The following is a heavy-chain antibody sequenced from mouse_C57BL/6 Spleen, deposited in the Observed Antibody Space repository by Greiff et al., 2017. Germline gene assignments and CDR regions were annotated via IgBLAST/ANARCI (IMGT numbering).Heavy chain of an antibody. CDR2: IHPNSGST. J-gene: IGHJ2*01. D-gene: IGHD2-5*01. Sequence: QVQLKQPGAELVKPGASVKLSCKASGYTFTSYWMHWVKQRPGQGLEWIGMIHPNSGSTNYNEKFKSKATLTVDKSSSTAYMQLSSLTSEDSAVYYCARAYYSNYDWGQGTTLTVSS. CDR3: ARAYYSNYD. V-gene: IGHV1-64*01. CDR1: GYTFTSYW.